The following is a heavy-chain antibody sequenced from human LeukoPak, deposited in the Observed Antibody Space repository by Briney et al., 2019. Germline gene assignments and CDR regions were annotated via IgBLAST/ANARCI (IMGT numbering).Heavy chain of an antibody. CDR1: GYTFTNYA. V-gene: IGHV1-3*03. Sequence: GASVKVSCKASGYTFTNYAMHWVRQAPGQRPKWLGWINAANGYAKYSQELQGRVIITRDTSASTAYMELSSLRSEDMAIYYCAIRDGHTDHWGQGTLVTVSS. CDR3: AIRDGHTDH. J-gene: IGHJ4*02. D-gene: IGHD5-24*01. CDR2: INAANGYA.